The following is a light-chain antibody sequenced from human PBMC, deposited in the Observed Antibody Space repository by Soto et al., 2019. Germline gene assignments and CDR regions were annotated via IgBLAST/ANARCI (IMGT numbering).Light chain of an antibody. V-gene: IGKV1-39*01. CDR1: QSVSIY. CDR2: ASS. Sequence: DIQMTQSPSSLSASVGDRVTIACRTSQSVSIYVNWYQQKPGKAPILLIYASSSLQSGVPSRFSGSGSGTDFTLTISSLETEDFATYYCQQSYSTPTFGQGTKV. CDR3: QQSYSTPT. J-gene: IGKJ2*01.